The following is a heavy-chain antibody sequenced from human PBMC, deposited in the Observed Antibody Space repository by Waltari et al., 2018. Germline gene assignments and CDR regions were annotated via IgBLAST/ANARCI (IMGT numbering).Heavy chain of an antibody. CDR1: GFTFSSYE. V-gene: IGHV3-48*03. CDR2: ISSSGSTI. CDR3: AREGYCSSTSCYPSSYYYYGMDV. D-gene: IGHD2-2*01. J-gene: IGHJ6*02. Sequence: EVQLVESGGGLVQPGGSLRLSCAASGFTFSSYEMNWVRQAPGKGLEWVSYISSSGSTIYYADSVKGRFTISRDNAKNSLYLQMNSLRAEDTAVYYCAREGYCSSTSCYPSSYYYYGMDVWGQGT.